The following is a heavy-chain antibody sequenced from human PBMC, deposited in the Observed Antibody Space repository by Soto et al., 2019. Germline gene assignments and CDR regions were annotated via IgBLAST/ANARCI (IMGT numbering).Heavy chain of an antibody. CDR2: TYYRSKWYN. Sequence: SQTLSLTCVISGDSVSSNSAAWNWIRQSPSRGLEWLGRTYYRSKWYNDYAVSVKSRITINPDTSKNQFSLQLNSVTPEDTAVYYCAREGSGHSSSSGLYYYYGMEVWGQGTTVTVSS. V-gene: IGHV6-1*01. CDR3: AREGSGHSSSSGLYYYYGMEV. CDR1: GDSVSSNSAA. D-gene: IGHD6-6*01. J-gene: IGHJ6*02.